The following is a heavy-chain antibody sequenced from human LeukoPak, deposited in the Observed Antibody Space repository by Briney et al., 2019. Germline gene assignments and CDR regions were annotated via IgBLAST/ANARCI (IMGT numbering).Heavy chain of an antibody. J-gene: IGHJ4*02. D-gene: IGHD6-19*01. CDR2: IDYSGST. Sequence: PSETLSLTCTVSGGSISSYYWSWIRQPPGKGLEWIGSIDYSGSTYYNPSLKSRATISIDTSKNQFSLKLSSVTAADTAVYYCAREYTLYRSGWFLDYWGQGTVVTVSS. CDR3: AREYTLYRSGWFLDY. V-gene: IGHV4-59*12. CDR1: GGSISSYY.